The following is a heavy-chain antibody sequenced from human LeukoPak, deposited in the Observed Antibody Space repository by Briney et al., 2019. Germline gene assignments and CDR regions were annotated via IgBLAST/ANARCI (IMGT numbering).Heavy chain of an antibody. V-gene: IGHV3-74*01. CDR2: INSDGSST. D-gene: IGHD6-19*01. CDR1: GFTFSSYW. CDR3: ARGYSSGWYYYCYYMDV. Sequence: GGSLRLSCAASGFTFSSYWMHWVRQAPGKGLVWVSRINSDGSSTSYADSVKGRFTISRDNAKNTLYLQMNSLRAEDTAVYYCARGYSSGWYYYCYYMDVWGKGTTVTVSS. J-gene: IGHJ6*03.